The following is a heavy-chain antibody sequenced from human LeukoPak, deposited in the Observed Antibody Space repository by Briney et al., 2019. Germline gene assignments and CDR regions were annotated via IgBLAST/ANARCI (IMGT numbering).Heavy chain of an antibody. CDR1: GGTFSSYA. Sequence: ASVKVSCKASGGTFSSYAISRVRQAPGQGLEWMGRIIPIFGTANYAQKFPGRVTITTGEPTSTAYMELSSLRSEDTAVYYCARVGDSYYDSSGYPNAFDIWGQGTMVTVSS. CDR2: IIPIFGTA. V-gene: IGHV1-69*05. CDR3: ARVGDSYYDSSGYPNAFDI. J-gene: IGHJ3*02. D-gene: IGHD3-22*01.